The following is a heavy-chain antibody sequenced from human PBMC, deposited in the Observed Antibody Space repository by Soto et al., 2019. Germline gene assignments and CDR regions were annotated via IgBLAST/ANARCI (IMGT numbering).Heavy chain of an antibody. Sequence: QVQLLQSGAEVKKPGASVKVSCKASGYTFTSHGITWVRQAPGLGLDWMGWISAYNGNTDYAQKLQGRVTMTTDTSTSTAYMELRSLRSDDTAVYYCARLLWWSTGYYYTMDVWGQGTTVSVSS. D-gene: IGHD3-10*01. J-gene: IGHJ6*02. V-gene: IGHV1-18*01. CDR3: ARLLWWSTGYYYTMDV. CDR1: GYTFTSHG. CDR2: ISAYNGNT.